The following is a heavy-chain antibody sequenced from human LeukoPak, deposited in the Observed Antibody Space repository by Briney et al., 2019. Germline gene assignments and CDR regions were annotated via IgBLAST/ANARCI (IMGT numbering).Heavy chain of an antibody. CDR2: ISGSGGST. CDR1: GFTFSSYA. D-gene: IGHD5-18*01. V-gene: IGHV3-23*01. CDR3: AITPGYSYGLYYFDY. Sequence: SGGSLRLSCAASGFTFSSYAMSWVRQAPGKGLEWVSAISGSGGSTYYADSVKGRFTISRDNSKNTLYLQMNSLRAEDTAVYYCAITPGYSYGLYYFDYWGQGPLVTVSS. J-gene: IGHJ4*02.